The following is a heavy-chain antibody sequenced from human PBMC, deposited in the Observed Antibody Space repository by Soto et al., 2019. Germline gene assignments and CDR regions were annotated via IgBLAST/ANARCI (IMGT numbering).Heavy chain of an antibody. Sequence: QVQLVESGGGVVQPGRSLRLSCAASGFTFSIYAMHWVRQAPGKGLEWVAVISYDGARKAYANSVKGRFTISRDTSKNTLYLQMSSRRVDDTAAYYCSRGDREDTAVVIGARPGEYGMDVWGRGTTVTVSS. D-gene: IGHD2-15*01. CDR1: GFTFSIYA. J-gene: IGHJ6*01. V-gene: IGHV3-30-3*01. CDR2: ISYDGARK. CDR3: SRGDREDTAVVIGARPGEYGMDV.